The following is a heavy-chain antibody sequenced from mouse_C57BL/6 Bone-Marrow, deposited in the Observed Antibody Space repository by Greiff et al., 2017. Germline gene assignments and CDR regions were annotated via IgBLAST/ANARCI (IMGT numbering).Heavy chain of an antibody. V-gene: IGHV5-6*01. CDR1: GFTFSSYG. CDR3: ARCACSTPWFAY. D-gene: IGHD1-1*01. J-gene: IGHJ3*01. CDR2: ISRGGSCT. Sequence: VQLQESGGDLVKPGGSLKLSCAASGFTFSSYGMSWVRQTPDKRLEWVATISRGGSCTYYPDSVKGRCTMSRDNAKNTLYLQMSSLKSEDSAMYYCARCACSTPWFAYWGQGTLVTVSA.